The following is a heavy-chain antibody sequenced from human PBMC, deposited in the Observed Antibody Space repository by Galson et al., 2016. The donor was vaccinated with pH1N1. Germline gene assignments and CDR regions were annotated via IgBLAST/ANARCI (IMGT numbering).Heavy chain of an antibody. V-gene: IGHV5-51*01. D-gene: IGHD2-2*01. Sequence: QSGAEVKKPGESLKISCKGTGSSFSTYWIAWVRQMPGEGLEWMGIIYPGDSDTRYSPSFQGQVTISADKYISAAYLQWSSLQASDTAMYFCARLGIPATIDYHYYMDVWGKGTTVTVSS. J-gene: IGHJ6*03. CDR1: GSSFSTYW. CDR2: IYPGDSDT. CDR3: ARLGIPATIDYHYYMDV.